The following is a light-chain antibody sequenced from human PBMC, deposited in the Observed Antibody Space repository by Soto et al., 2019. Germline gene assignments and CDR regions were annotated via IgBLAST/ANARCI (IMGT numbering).Light chain of an antibody. CDR2: DAS. J-gene: IGKJ4*01. Sequence: EIVLTQSPGTLSLSPGERATLFCRASQTVGGNYLAWYQQKPGQPPRLLIDDASRRATGIPDRFSGDGAGTDFTLTISRLEPEDFAVYYCQQCAAAPLTFGGGTTVEI. CDR3: QQCAAAPLT. CDR1: QTVGGNY. V-gene: IGKV3-20*01.